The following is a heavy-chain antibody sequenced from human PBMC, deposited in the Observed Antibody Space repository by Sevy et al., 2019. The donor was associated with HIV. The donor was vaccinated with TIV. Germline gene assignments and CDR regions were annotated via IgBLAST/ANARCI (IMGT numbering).Heavy chain of an antibody. Sequence: SETLSLTCAVYGGSFSGYYWSWIRQPPGKGLEWMGESNHSGSTNYNPSPKSPVTISIDTSKNQFSLKLSSVTAADTAVYYCARGWATYGSGSYYNSFDYWGQGTLVTVSS. CDR3: ARGWATYGSGSYYNSFDY. J-gene: IGHJ4*02. CDR2: SNHSGST. D-gene: IGHD3-10*01. CDR1: GGSFSGYY. V-gene: IGHV4-34*01.